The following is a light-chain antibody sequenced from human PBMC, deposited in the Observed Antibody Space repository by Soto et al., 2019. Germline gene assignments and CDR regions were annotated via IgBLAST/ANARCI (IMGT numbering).Light chain of an antibody. CDR3: QQYGSSPFT. J-gene: IGKJ3*01. CDR2: DAS. Sequence: IVLTQSPDTLSLSPGERATLSCRASQSVTSSYLAWYQQKPGQAPRLLIYDASSRATGIPDRFSGSGSGTDFTLTISRREPEDFVMYYCQQYGSSPFTFGPGTKVDIK. V-gene: IGKV3-20*01. CDR1: QSVTSSY.